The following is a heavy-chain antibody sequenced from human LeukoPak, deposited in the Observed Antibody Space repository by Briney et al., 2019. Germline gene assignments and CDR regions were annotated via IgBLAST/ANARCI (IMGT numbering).Heavy chain of an antibody. Sequence: GGSLKLSCAASGFTVITNDMTWVRQAPGKGPEWVSVLYSDGNTKYADSVQGRFTISRDNSKNTLYLEMNSLSPDDTAVYYCARGVEPLAANTLAYWGQGTLVTVSS. D-gene: IGHD1-14*01. CDR3: ARGVEPLAANTLAY. V-gene: IGHV3-53*01. CDR1: GFTVITND. J-gene: IGHJ4*02. CDR2: LYSDGNT.